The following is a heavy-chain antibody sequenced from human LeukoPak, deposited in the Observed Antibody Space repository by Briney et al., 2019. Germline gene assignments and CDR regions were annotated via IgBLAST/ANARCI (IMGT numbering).Heavy chain of an antibody. D-gene: IGHD6-13*01. Sequence: SETLSLTCTVSGGSISSGSYYWSWIRQPAGKGLEWIGRIYTSGSTNYNPSLKSRVTISVDTSKNQFSLKLSSVTAADTAVYYCARGEAAAGTYYYYYMGVWGKGTTVTVSS. J-gene: IGHJ6*03. V-gene: IGHV4-61*02. CDR1: GGSISSGSYY. CDR2: IYTSGST. CDR3: ARGEAAAGTYYYYYMGV.